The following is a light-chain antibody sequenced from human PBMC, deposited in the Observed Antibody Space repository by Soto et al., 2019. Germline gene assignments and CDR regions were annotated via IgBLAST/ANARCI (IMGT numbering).Light chain of an antibody. Sequence: QSVLTQPPSVSAAPGQKVTISCSGSSSNIGNNYVSWYQQLPGTATKLLIYDNNKRPSGIPDRFSASRSGTSATLGITGLQTGDEADYYCGTWDSSLSAVVFGGGTKLTVL. CDR2: DNN. J-gene: IGLJ2*01. CDR1: SSNIGNNY. V-gene: IGLV1-51*01. CDR3: GTWDSSLSAVV.